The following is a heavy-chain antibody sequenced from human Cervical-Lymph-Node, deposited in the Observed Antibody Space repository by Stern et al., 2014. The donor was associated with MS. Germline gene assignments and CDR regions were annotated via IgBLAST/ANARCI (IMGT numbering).Heavy chain of an antibody. V-gene: IGHV3-7*01. CDR1: GFTFSNYW. CDR3: ARAVRELGT. J-gene: IGHJ5*02. Sequence: QLVQSGGGLVQPGESLRLSCAASGFTFSNYWMTWVRQAPGKGLEWVARIKTDGREKSYVDPLKGRFTISSENAKNPLDLQMNSLRAEDAAVYCCARAVRELGTWGQGTLVTVSS. CDR2: IKTDGREK. D-gene: IGHD1-7*01.